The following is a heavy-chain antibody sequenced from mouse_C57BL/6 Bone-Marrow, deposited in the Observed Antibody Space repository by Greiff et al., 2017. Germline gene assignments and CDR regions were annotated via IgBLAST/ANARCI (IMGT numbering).Heavy chain of an antibody. Sequence: EVQLVESGGDLVKPGGSLKLSCAASGFTFSSYGMSWVRQTPYKRLEWVATISSGGSYTYYPDSVKGRFTISRDNAKNTLYLQMSSLKSEDTAMYYCARSTTVVDYAMDYWGQGTSVTVSS. D-gene: IGHD1-1*01. J-gene: IGHJ4*01. CDR1: GFTFSSYG. CDR3: ARSTTVVDYAMDY. V-gene: IGHV5-6*01. CDR2: ISSGGSYT.